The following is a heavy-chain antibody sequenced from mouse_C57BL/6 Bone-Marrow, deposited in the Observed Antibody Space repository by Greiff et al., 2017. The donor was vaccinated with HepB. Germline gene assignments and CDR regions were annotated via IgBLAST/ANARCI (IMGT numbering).Heavy chain of an antibody. J-gene: IGHJ1*03. CDR1: GYTFTDYY. V-gene: IGHV1-76*01. Sequence: VQLQQSGAELVRPGASVKLSCKASGYTFTDYYINWVKQRPGQGLEWIARIYPGSGNTYYNEKFKGKATLTAEKSSSTAYMQLSSLTSEDSAVYFCARMTTVVRWYFDVWGTGTTVTVSS. CDR2: IYPGSGNT. D-gene: IGHD1-1*01. CDR3: ARMTTVVRWYFDV.